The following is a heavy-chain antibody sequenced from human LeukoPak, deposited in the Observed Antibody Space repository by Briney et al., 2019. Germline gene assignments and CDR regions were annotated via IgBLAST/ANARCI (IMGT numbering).Heavy chain of an antibody. D-gene: IGHD3-9*01. CDR3: ARGSEEDYDILTGYHTQYYFDY. Sequence: PGGSLRLSCAASGFTVSSNYMSWVRQAPGKGLEWVSVIYGGGSTYYADSVKGRFTISRDNSKNTLYLQMNSLRAEDTAVYYCARGSEEDYDILTGYHTQYYFDYWGQGTLVTVSS. V-gene: IGHV3-53*01. CDR1: GFTVSSNY. J-gene: IGHJ4*02. CDR2: IYGGGST.